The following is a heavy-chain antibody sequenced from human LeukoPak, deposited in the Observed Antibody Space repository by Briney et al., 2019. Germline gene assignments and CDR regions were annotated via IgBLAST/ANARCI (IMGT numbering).Heavy chain of an antibody. CDR1: GFTFSSYA. CDR2: ISGSGGST. Sequence: GGSLRLSCAASGFTFSSYAMSWVRQAPGKGLGWVSAISGSGGSTYYADSVKGRFTISRDNSKNTLYLQMNSLRAEDTAVYYCAKVWYSSGWYRENYFDYWGQGTLVTVSS. D-gene: IGHD6-19*01. J-gene: IGHJ4*02. V-gene: IGHV3-23*01. CDR3: AKVWYSSGWYRENYFDY.